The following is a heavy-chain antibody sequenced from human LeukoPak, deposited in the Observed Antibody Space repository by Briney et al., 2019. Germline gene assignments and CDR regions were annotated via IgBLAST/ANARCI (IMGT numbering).Heavy chain of an antibody. D-gene: IGHD2-2*01. CDR2: INHSGST. CDR3: ARGRTGYQLLPTKKDYSYYYMDV. Sequence: SETLSLTCAVYGGSFSGYYWSWIRQPPGKGLEWIGEINHSGSTNYNPSLKSRVTISVDTSKNQFSLKLSSGTAADTAVYYCARGRTGYQLLPTKKDYSYYYMDVWDKGTTVTVSS. V-gene: IGHV4-34*01. J-gene: IGHJ6*03. CDR1: GGSFSGYY.